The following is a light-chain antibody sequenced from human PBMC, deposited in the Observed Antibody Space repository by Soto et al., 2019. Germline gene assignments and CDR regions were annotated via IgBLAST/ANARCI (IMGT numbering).Light chain of an antibody. J-gene: IGKJ5*01. CDR2: DAF. CDR1: QSVGSS. CDR3: QQRSNWPLT. Sequence: EIVLTQSPGTLSFSPVERSTLSLRASQSVGSSLAWYQQRPGQAPRLLIYDAFIRATGIPARFSGSESGTDFTLTISSLEPEDFAVYYCQQRSNWPLTFGQGTRLEIK. V-gene: IGKV3-11*01.